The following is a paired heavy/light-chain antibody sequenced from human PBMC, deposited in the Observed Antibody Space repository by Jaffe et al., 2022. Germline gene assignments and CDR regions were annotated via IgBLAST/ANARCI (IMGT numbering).Heavy chain of an antibody. Sequence: EVQMLESGGDLVQPGGSLRLSCAAAGFTLRTYSLNWVRQAPGKGLEWVSGISASGGSKYYAESVKGRFTVSRDNSQNTLALQMNSLRAEDTAIYYCAKGSTVTTTGGYFDLWGRGTLVTVSS. CDR2: ISASGGSK. CDR1: GFTLRTYS. J-gene: IGHJ2*01. V-gene: IGHV3-23*01. D-gene: IGHD4-17*01. CDR3: AKGSTVTTTGGYFDL.
Light chain of an antibody. Sequence: DIQMTQSPSSLSASVGDGVTVTCRASQTISSSLNWYQQKPGRAPKLLIYAASTLQSGVPSRFSGSGSGTDFTLTISSLQPEDFATYYCQQSYSSPQTFGQGTKVEIK. V-gene: IGKV1-39*01. CDR3: QQSYSSPQT. CDR2: AAS. CDR1: QTISSS. J-gene: IGKJ1*01.